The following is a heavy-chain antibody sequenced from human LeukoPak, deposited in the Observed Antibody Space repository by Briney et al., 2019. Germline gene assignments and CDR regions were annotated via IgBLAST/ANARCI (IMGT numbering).Heavy chain of an antibody. J-gene: IGHJ6*02. CDR2: ISYDGSNK. CDR3: AQNRPWKDYYYGMDV. D-gene: IGHD1-1*01. CDR1: GFTFSSYA. Sequence: QPGRSLRLSCAASGFTFSSYAMHWVRQAPGKGLEWVAVISYDGSNKYYADSVKGRFTISRDNSKNTLYLQMNSLRAEDTAVYYCAQNRPWKDYYYGMDVWGQGTTVTVSS. V-gene: IGHV3-30*04.